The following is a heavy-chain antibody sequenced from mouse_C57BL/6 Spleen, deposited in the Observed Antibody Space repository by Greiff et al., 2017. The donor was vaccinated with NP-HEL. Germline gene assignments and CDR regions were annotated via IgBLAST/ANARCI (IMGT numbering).Heavy chain of an antibody. CDR3: ARKTGSRGDAMDY. Sequence: QVQLQQPGAELVMPGASVKLSCKASGYTFTSYWMHWVKQRPGQGLEWIGEIDPSDSYTNYNQKFKGKSTLTVDKSSSTAYMQLSSLTSEDSAVYYCARKTGSRGDAMDYWGQGTSVTVSS. V-gene: IGHV1-69*01. CDR1: GYTFTSYW. J-gene: IGHJ4*01. CDR2: IDPSDSYT. D-gene: IGHD4-1*01.